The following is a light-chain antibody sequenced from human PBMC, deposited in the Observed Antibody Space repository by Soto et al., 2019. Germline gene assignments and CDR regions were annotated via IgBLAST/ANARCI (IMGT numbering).Light chain of an antibody. J-gene: IGKJ5*01. Sequence: EIVLTQSPGTLSLSPGERATLSCSAIQSVSSSYLAWYQQKPGQAPRLLIYAVSTRATGVSARFSGGGSVTEFSLTISGLQSEDFAVYYCQQYEKWPPSITFGQGTRLEIK. CDR3: QQYEKWPPSIT. V-gene: IGKV3-15*01. CDR2: AVS. CDR1: QSVSSSY.